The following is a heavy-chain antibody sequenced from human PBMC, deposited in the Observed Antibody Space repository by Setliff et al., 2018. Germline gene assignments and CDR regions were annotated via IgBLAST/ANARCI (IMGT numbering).Heavy chain of an antibody. D-gene: IGHD6-13*01. CDR2: IIPIIGEP. J-gene: IGHJ4*02. V-gene: IGHV1-69*10. CDR1: GGTFNTYG. CDR3: ARAEVAAAGTPFDY. Sequence: GASVKVSCKASGGTFNTYGLSWVRQAPGQGLEWMGGIIPIIGEPNYAQKFQGRVTITADKSTSTAYMELSSLRSEDTAVYYCARAEVAAAGTPFDYWGQGTLVTVSS.